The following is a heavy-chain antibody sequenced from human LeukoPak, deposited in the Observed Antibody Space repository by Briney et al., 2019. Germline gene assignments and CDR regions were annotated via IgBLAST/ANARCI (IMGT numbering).Heavy chain of an antibody. CDR3: ARLDILTGYGYFDY. J-gene: IGHJ4*02. D-gene: IGHD3-9*01. CDR2: IYPGDSDT. Sequence: GESLKISCKGSGCSFTSYWMGWVRQMPGKGLEWMGIIYPGDSDTRYSPSFQGQVTISADKSISTAYLQWSSLKASDTAMYYCARLDILTGYGYFDYWGQGTLVTVSS. V-gene: IGHV5-51*01. CDR1: GCSFTSYW.